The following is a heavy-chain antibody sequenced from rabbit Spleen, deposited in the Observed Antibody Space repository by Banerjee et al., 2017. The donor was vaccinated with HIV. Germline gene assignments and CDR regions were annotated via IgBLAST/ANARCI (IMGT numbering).Heavy chain of an antibody. V-gene: IGHV1S45*01. CDR3: ARNYVNAFDP. J-gene: IGHJ2*01. Sequence: QEQLKESGGGLVQPEGSLALTCKASGFSFSSSDYICWVRQAPGKGLEWIACIDTNDGDTDYANWPKGRFPISKTSSTTVTLQMTSLTAADTATYFCARNYVNAFDPWGPGTLVTVS. CDR1: GFSFSSSDY. D-gene: IGHD1-1*01. CDR2: IDTNDGDT.